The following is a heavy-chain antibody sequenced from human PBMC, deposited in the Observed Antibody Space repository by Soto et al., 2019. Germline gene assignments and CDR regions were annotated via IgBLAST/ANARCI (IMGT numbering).Heavy chain of an antibody. J-gene: IGHJ4*02. CDR3: ARSRANYYDSRGYYYSTFDY. V-gene: IGHV1-69*01. Sequence: KVSCKTSGGTFSSYAISWVRQAPGQGLEWMGGIIPMFGTANYAQKFQGRVTITADESTSTAYMELSSLRSEDTAVYYCARSRANYYDSRGYYYSTFDYWGQGTLVTVPS. D-gene: IGHD3-22*01. CDR2: IIPMFGTA. CDR1: GGTFSSYA.